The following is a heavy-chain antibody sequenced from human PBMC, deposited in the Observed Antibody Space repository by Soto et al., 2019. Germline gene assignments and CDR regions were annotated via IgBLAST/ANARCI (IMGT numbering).Heavy chain of an antibody. J-gene: IGHJ5*02. CDR1: GFTLSDYY. Sequence: GGSLRLSCAASGFTLSDYYMSWIRQAPGKGLEWVSYISGSGDTISYADSVKGRFTISRDNANNSLYLQMRSLTADDTAIYYCARDHGNWFDPWGQGTLVTVSS. V-gene: IGHV3-11*01. CDR3: ARDHGNWFDP. CDR2: ISGSGDTI.